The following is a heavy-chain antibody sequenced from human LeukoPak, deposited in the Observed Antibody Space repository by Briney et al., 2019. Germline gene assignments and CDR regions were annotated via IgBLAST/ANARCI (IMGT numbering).Heavy chain of an antibody. CDR1: GFTFSSYA. CDR3: AKDPQYSTSWSDY. J-gene: IGHJ4*02. V-gene: IGHV3-23*01. CDR2: ISDSGGDT. D-gene: IGHD6-13*01. Sequence: GGSLRLSCAASGFTFSSYAMSWVRQAPGKGLEWVSAISDSGGDTYYADSVKGRFTISRDNSKNTLYLQMSSLRVEDAAVYHCAKDPQYSTSWSDYWGQGTLVTVSS.